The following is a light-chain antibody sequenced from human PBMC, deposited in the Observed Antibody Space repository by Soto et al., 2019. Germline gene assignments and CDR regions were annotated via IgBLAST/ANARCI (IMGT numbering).Light chain of an antibody. CDR1: QSVSSN. CDR3: QQYGSSPLT. Sequence: IVLTQSPATLSVSPGERATLSCRASQSVSSNLAWHQQRPGQAPRLLIYRAFTRAAGIPDRFSGSGSGTDFTLTISRLEPEDFAVYFCQQYGSSPLTFGGGTKVDIK. V-gene: IGKV3-20*01. J-gene: IGKJ4*01. CDR2: RAF.